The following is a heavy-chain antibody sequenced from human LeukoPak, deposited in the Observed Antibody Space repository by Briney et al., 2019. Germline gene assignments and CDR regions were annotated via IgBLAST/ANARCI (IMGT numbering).Heavy chain of an antibody. CDR1: GVSISSYY. Sequence: PSETLSLTCTVSGVSISSYYGRSIRQPSGKVLEWIGRIYSSGNNRYNPSLKSRVTMSVDTSKNQFSLKLTSVTDADTALSCCARGQHSDGHLYVAFDIWGQGTMVTVSS. CDR2: IYSSGNN. J-gene: IGHJ3*02. D-gene: IGHD5-24*01. CDR3: ARGQHSDGHLYVAFDI. V-gene: IGHV4-4*07.